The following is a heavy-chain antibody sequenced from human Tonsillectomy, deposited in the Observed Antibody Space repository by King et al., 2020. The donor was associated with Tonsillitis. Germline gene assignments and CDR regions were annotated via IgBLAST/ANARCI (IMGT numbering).Heavy chain of an antibody. CDR2: INPSGGST. CDR1: GYTFTSYY. Sequence: QLVQSGAEVKKPGASVKVSCKASGYTFTSYYMHWVRQAPGQGLEWMGIINPSGGSTSYAQKFQGRVTMTRDTSTSTVYMELSSLRSEDTAVYYCARDLGYCSGGSCYSFFSYYYGIDVWGQGTPVTGSS. CDR3: ARDLGYCSGGSCYSFFSYYYGIDV. J-gene: IGHJ6*02. V-gene: IGHV1-46*01. D-gene: IGHD2-15*01.